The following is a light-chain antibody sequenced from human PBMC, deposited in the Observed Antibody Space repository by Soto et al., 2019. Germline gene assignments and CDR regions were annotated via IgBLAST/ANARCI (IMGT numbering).Light chain of an antibody. CDR1: QSISSY. Sequence: DIQMTQSPSSLSASVGDRVTNPCLASQSISSYLNWYQQKPGKAPKLLIYAASSLQSGVPSRFSGSGSGTEFTLTISSLQPDDFATYYCQQYNSYSWTFGQGTKVDI. CDR2: AAS. J-gene: IGKJ1*01. CDR3: QQYNSYSWT. V-gene: IGKV1-39*01.